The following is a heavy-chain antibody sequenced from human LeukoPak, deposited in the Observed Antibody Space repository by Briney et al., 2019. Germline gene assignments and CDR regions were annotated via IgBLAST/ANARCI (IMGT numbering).Heavy chain of an antibody. Sequence: PGGSLRLPCAASGFTFSSHGMNWVRQAPGKGLEWVSGITGSGGNRYYADSVKGRFTISRDNAKNSLYLQMNSLRAEDTAVYYCAREAFGLLGELDYWGQGTLVTVSS. V-gene: IGHV3-21*01. D-gene: IGHD3-16*01. CDR1: GFTFSSHG. CDR2: ITGSGGNR. CDR3: AREAFGLLGELDY. J-gene: IGHJ4*02.